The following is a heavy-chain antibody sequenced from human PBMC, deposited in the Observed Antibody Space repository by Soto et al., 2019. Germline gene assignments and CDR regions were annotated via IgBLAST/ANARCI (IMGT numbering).Heavy chain of an antibody. V-gene: IGHV1-2*04. J-gene: IGHJ6*02. CDR3: ARDRGYSYGYYYYYGMDV. Sequence: ASVKVSCKASGYTFTGYYMHWVRQAPGQGLEWMGWINPNSGGTNYAQKFQGWVTMTRDTSISTAYMELSRLRSDDTAVYYCARDRGYSYGYYYYYGMDVWGQGTTVTGSS. CDR1: GYTFTGYY. D-gene: IGHD5-18*01. CDR2: INPNSGGT.